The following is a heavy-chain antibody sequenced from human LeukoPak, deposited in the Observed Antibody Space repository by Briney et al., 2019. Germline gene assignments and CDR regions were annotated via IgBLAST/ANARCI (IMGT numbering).Heavy chain of an antibody. CDR2: ISYDGSNK. CDR3: ARESVTIPFDP. V-gene: IGHV3-30*03. Sequence: GRSLRLSCAASGFTFSSYGMHWVRQAPGKGLEWVAVISYDGSNKYYADSVKGRFTISRDNSKNTLYLQMNSLRAEDTAVYYCARESVTIPFDPWGQGTLVTVSS. J-gene: IGHJ5*02. CDR1: GFTFSSYG. D-gene: IGHD3-3*01.